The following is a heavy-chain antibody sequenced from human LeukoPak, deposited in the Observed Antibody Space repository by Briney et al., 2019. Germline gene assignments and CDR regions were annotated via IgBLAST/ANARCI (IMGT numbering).Heavy chain of an antibody. CDR1: GGTFSSYA. V-gene: IGHV1-69*13. D-gene: IGHD3-3*01. J-gene: IGHJ4*02. Sequence: ASVKVSCKASGGTFSSYAISWERQAPGQGLEWMGGIIPIFGTANYAQKFQGRVTITADESTSTAYMELSSLRSEDTAVYYCARREWLLNLFDYWGQGTLVTVSS. CDR2: IIPIFGTA. CDR3: ARREWLLNLFDY.